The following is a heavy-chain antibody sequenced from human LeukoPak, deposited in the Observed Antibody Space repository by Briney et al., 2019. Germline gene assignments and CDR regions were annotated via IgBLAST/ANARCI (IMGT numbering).Heavy chain of an antibody. CDR1: GYTFSSYG. CDR2: IWYDGSNK. CDR3: AKEGGGSGSYYYYYYMDV. D-gene: IGHD3-10*01. J-gene: IGHJ6*03. Sequence: GGSLRLSCAASGYTFSSYGMHWVRQAPGKGLEWVAVIWYDGSNKYYADSVKGRFTISRDNSKNTLYLQMNSLRAEDTAVYYCAKEGGGSGSYYYYYYMDVWGKGTTVTVSS. V-gene: IGHV3-33*06.